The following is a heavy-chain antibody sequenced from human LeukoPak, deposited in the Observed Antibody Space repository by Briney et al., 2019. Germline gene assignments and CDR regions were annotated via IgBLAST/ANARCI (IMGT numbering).Heavy chain of an antibody. CDR1: GFTFSSYA. Sequence: PGGSLRLSCAASGFTFSSYAMTWVRQAPEKGLEWVSAISGSGGSTYYADSVKGRFSISRDNSKNTLYLQMNSLSAEDTAVYYCAKNPQQLVRGGRSQIDYWGQGTLVTVSS. J-gene: IGHJ4*02. CDR3: AKNPQQLVRGGRSQIDY. V-gene: IGHV3-23*01. CDR2: ISGSGGST. D-gene: IGHD6-13*01.